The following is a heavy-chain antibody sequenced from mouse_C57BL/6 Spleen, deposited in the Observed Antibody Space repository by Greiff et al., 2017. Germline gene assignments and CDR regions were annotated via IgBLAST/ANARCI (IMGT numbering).Heavy chain of an antibody. CDR3: ARYMDGSRRAMGG. D-gene: IGHD1-1*01. Sequence: EVHLVEPGGGLVQPGGSLSLSCAASGFTFTDYYMSWVRQPPGQALEWLGFISNKTNGYTTEYSAYVKGRFTISRANYQSILYLQMNALRADDSATYYCARYMDGSRRAMGGWGQGTSVTVAT. CDR2: ISNKTNGYTT. V-gene: IGHV7-3*01. CDR1: GFTFTDYY. J-gene: IGHJ4*01.